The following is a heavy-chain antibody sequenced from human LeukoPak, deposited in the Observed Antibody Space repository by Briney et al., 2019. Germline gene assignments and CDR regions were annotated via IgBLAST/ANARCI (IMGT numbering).Heavy chain of an antibody. CDR3: TRGGSGSFDF. CDR1: GFTFSGYE. CDR2: ISSSGSPI. J-gene: IGHJ4*02. Sequence: PGGSLRLSCAASGFTFSGYEMNWVRQAPGKGLQWVSYISSSGSPINYADSVKGRFTISRDNAKNSLFLQMNSLRAEDTAVYYCTRGGSGSFDFWGQGTLVTVSS. V-gene: IGHV3-48*03. D-gene: IGHD3-10*01.